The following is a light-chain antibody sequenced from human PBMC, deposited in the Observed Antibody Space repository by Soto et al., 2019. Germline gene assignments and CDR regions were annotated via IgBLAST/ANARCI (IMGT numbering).Light chain of an antibody. CDR1: QSVGSNY. CDR2: DAS. J-gene: IGKJ5*01. CDR3: QQRSNWPIT. Sequence: EIVLTQSPGSLSLSPGERATLSCRASQSVGSNYLAWYQQKPGQAPRLLIYDASNRATGIPARFSGSGSGTDFTLTISSLEPEDFAVYYCQQRSNWPITFGQGTRREIK. V-gene: IGKV3-11*01.